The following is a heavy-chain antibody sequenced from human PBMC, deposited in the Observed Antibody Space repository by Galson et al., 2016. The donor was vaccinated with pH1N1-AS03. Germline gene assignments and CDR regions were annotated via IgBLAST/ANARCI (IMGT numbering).Heavy chain of an antibody. Sequence: SLRLSCAASGFRLTSIAMTWVRQAPGKGLEWVSVVVTSGDTYFADSVKGRFSISRDDSKNTMYLQMDSLGVEDTAIYYCAKDRVYDDSQWVFDYWGQGNPVTVSS. D-gene: IGHD5/OR15-5a*01. CDR1: GFRLTSIA. CDR2: VVTSGDT. V-gene: IGHV3-23*01. CDR3: AKDRVYDDSQWVFDY. J-gene: IGHJ4*02.